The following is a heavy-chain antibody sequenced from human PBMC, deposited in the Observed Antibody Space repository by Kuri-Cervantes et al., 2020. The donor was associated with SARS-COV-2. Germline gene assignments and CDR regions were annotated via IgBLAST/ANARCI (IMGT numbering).Heavy chain of an antibody. Sequence: ASVNVSCKASGYTFTRYGISWVRQAPGQGLEWMGWISAYNGNTNYAQKPQGRVTMTTDTSTSTAYMELRSLRSDDTAVYYCAREEYSASFDYWGQGTLVTVSS. D-gene: IGHD5-12*01. CDR1: GYTFTRYG. CDR3: AREEYSASFDY. V-gene: IGHV1-18*01. J-gene: IGHJ4*02. CDR2: ISAYNGNT.